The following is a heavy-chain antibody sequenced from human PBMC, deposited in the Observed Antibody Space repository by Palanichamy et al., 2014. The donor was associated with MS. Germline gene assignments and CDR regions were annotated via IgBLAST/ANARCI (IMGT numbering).Heavy chain of an antibody. Sequence: QVQLVQSGAEVKKPGASVKVSCKASGYTFTTYAMHWVRQAPGQGLEWMGWINAGNGNTRYSQKFQGRVTITRDTSASTAYMELSSLRSEDTAVYYCARDIDRTYNWFDPWGQGTLVTVSS. D-gene: IGHD1-1*01. V-gene: IGHV1-3*01. CDR2: INAGNGNT. J-gene: IGHJ5*02. CDR3: ARDIDRTYNWFDP. CDR1: GYTFTTYA.